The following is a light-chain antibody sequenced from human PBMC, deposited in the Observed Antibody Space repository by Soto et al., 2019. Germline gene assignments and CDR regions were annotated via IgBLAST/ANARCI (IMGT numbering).Light chain of an antibody. CDR1: QSVLYSSNNDNC. J-gene: IGKJ1*01. CDR2: WAS. CDR3: QQYYTTPLT. V-gene: IGKV4-1*01. Sequence: DIVMTQSPDSLAVSLGERATINCKSSQSVLYSSNNDNCLAWYQQKPGQPPKLLIYWASSRESGVPDRFSGSGSGTEFTLTISSLQAEDVALYFCQQYYTTPLTFGQGTRVEVK.